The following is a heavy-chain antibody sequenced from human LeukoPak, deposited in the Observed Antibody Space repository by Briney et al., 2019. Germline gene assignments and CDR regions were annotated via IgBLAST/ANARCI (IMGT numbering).Heavy chain of an antibody. Sequence: GESLKISCKGSGYSFTSYWIGWVRQMPGKGLEWMGIIYPGDSDTRYNPTFQGQVTISADKSISTAYLQWSSLKASDTAMYYCARPDSSSWYGVDYWGQGTLVTVSS. D-gene: IGHD6-13*01. CDR2: IYPGDSDT. J-gene: IGHJ4*02. CDR1: GYSFTSYW. V-gene: IGHV5-51*01. CDR3: ARPDSSSWYGVDY.